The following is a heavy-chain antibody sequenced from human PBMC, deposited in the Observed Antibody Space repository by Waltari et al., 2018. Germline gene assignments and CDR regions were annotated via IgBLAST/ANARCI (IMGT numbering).Heavy chain of an antibody. Sequence: QVQLVQSGAEVKQPGASVKVSCKASGYTFTSYDINWLRQASGQGLEWMGWMTPNSGNTGYAQKLQGRVTMTRNTSISTAYMELSSLRSEDTAVYYCARYCSSTSCYNAFDIWGQGTMVTVSS. CDR1: GYTFTSYD. D-gene: IGHD2-2*02. V-gene: IGHV1-8*01. CDR3: ARYCSSTSCYNAFDI. CDR2: MTPNSGNT. J-gene: IGHJ3*02.